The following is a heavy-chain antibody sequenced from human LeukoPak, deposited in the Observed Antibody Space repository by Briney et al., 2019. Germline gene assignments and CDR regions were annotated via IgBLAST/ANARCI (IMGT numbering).Heavy chain of an antibody. V-gene: IGHV3-30-3*01. CDR2: ISYDGSNK. J-gene: IGHJ4*02. CDR3: ARTGERWVQLYFDY. CDR1: GFTFSSYA. D-gene: IGHD5-24*01. Sequence: QTGGSLRLSCAASGFTFSSYAMHWVRQAPGKGLEWVAVISYDGSNKYYADSVMGRFTISRDNSKNTLYLQMNSLRAEDTAVYYCARTGERWVQLYFDYWGQGTLVTVSS.